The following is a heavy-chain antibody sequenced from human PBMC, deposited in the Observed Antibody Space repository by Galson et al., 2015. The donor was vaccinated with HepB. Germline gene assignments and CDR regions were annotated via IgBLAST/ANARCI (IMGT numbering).Heavy chain of an antibody. CDR1: GYTFNSYY. CDR2: LNPSSGGT. Sequence: SVKVSCKASGYTFNSYYMYWVRQAPGRGLEWMGLLNPSSGGTSFAQKFPGRVTMTRATATSTAYLELNSLRSEDTAVYYCARGPRTYPFDYWGEGTLVTASS. CDR3: ARGPRTYPFDY. J-gene: IGHJ4*02. V-gene: IGHV1-46*02.